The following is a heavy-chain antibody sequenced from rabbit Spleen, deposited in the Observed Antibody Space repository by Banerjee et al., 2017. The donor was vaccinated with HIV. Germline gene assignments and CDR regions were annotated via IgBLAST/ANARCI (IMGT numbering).Heavy chain of an antibody. J-gene: IGHJ6*01. D-gene: IGHD1-1*01. CDR2: IDSGSSGFT. CDR1: GVSFSISSY. Sequence: QSLEESGGGLVKPGASLTLTCTASGVSFSISSYMCWVRQAPGKGLEWIACIDSGSSGFTYYASWAKGRFTISKTSSTTVTLQMTRLTAADTATYFCARDTSSSFSSYGMDLWGPGPSSPS. V-gene: IGHV1S40*01. CDR3: ARDTSSSFSSYGMDL.